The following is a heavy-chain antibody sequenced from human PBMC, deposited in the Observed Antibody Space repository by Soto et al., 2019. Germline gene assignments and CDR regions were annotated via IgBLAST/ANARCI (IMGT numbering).Heavy chain of an antibody. D-gene: IGHD6-6*01. J-gene: IGHJ4*02. Sequence: PGESLKISCKGSGYSFTSYWSGWVRQMPGKGLEWMGIIYPGDSDTRYSPSFQGQVTISADKSISTAYLQWSSLKASDTAVYYCARGLIAARPQYYFDYWGQGTLVTVSS. V-gene: IGHV5-51*01. CDR3: ARGLIAARPQYYFDY. CDR2: IYPGDSDT. CDR1: GYSFTSYW.